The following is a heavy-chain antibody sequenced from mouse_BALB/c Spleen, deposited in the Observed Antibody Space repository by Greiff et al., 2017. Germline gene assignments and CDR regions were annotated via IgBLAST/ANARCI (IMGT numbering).Heavy chain of an antibody. Sequence: VKLVESGPGLVAPSQSLSITCTVSGFSLTSYGVHWVRQPPGKGLEWLGVIWAGGSTNYNSALMSRLSISKDNSKSQVFLKMNSLQTDDTAMYYCARERAKLGREAMDYWGQGTSVTVSS. D-gene: IGHD4-1*01. CDR2: IWAGGST. CDR1: GFSLTSYG. J-gene: IGHJ4*01. V-gene: IGHV2-9*02. CDR3: ARERAKLGREAMDY.